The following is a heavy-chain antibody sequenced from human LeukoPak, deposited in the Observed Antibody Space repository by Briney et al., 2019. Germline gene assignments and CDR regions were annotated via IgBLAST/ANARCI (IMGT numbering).Heavy chain of an antibody. CDR1: GFTLSSYG. J-gene: IGHJ4*02. D-gene: IGHD5-18*01. V-gene: IGHV3-33*01. CDR3: ARVVDTAMVLDY. CDR2: IGYDGSNK. Sequence: GRSLSLSCAASGFTLSSYGMHWVRQAPGKGRGSVAVIGYDGSNKYYADSVKGRFTISRDNSKNTLYLQMNSLRAEDTAVYYCARVVDTAMVLDYWGQGTLVTVSS.